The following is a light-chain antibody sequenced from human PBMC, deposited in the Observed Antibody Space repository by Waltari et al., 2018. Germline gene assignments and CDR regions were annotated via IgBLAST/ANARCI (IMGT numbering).Light chain of an antibody. CDR1: QSVLNTSTNKNY. CDR2: WSS. Sequence: DIVMTQSPESLAVSLGERATINCKSRQSVLNTSTNKNYLAWYQHRPGQPPKLLFYWSSTRESGVPDRFSSSGSGTDFTLTISSLQAEDVAVYYCQQYYNAPVTFGGGTKMEI. V-gene: IGKV4-1*01. J-gene: IGKJ4*01. CDR3: QQYYNAPVT.